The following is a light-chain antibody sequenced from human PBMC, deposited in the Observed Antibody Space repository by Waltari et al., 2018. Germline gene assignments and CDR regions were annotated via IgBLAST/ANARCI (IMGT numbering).Light chain of an antibody. CDR3: QQYGSSRNT. V-gene: IGKV3-20*01. Sequence: EIVLTQSPGTLSLSPGERATLSCRASQSVSSSYLAWYQQKPGQAPRLLIYGASSRATGIPDRFSGSGSGTDFTLTISRLEPEDFAVYYCQQYGSSRNTCGQGTKLEIK. CDR1: QSVSSSY. J-gene: IGKJ2*01. CDR2: GAS.